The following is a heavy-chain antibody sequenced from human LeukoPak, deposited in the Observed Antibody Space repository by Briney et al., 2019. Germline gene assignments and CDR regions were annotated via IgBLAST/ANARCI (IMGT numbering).Heavy chain of an antibody. J-gene: IGHJ4*02. CDR1: GITFSSYW. CDR2: INSDGSST. CDR3: ARAPSLDGYNAAYFDY. D-gene: IGHD5-24*01. V-gene: IGHV3-74*01. Sequence: GGSLRLSCAASGITFSSYWMHWVRQAPGKGLVWVSRINSDGSSTIYADSVTGRFTISRDYAKNTLYLQMNSLRAEDTAVYYCARAPSLDGYNAAYFDYWGQGTLVTVSS.